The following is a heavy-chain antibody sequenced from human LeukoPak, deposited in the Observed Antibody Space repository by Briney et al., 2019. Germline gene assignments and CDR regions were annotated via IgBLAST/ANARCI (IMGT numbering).Heavy chain of an antibody. CDR1: GGSISSSSYY. CDR3: ATYSRTHQPYWYFDL. Sequence: SETLSLTCTVSGGSISSSSYYWGWIRQPPGKGLEWIGSIYYSGSTYYNPSLKSRVTISVDTSKNQFSLKLSSVTAADTAVYYCATYSRTHQPYWYFDLWGRGTLVTVSS. J-gene: IGHJ2*01. D-gene: IGHD2-21*01. CDR2: IYYSGST. V-gene: IGHV4-39*07.